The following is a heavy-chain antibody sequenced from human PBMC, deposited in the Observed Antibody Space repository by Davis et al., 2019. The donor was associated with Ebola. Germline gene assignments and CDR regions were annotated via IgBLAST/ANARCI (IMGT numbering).Heavy chain of an antibody. D-gene: IGHD5-24*01. CDR3: AKDVEMATITYFDY. CDR2: LWSGGLNK. Sequence: GESLKISCAASGFAFASYSMNWVRQAPGKGPEWVSGLWSGGLNKYYADSVEGRFTFSRDNSKNTLYLQMNSLRAEDTAVYYCAKDVEMATITYFDYWGQGTLVTVSS. J-gene: IGHJ4*02. CDR1: GFAFASYS. V-gene: IGHV3-23*03.